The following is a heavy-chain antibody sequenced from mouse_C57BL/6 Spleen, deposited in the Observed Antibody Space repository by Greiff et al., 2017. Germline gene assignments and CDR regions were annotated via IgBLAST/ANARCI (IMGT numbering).Heavy chain of an antibody. J-gene: IGHJ4*01. D-gene: IGHD3-2*02. CDR3: ARSNSSGYVVDY. CDR2: INPNNGGT. Sequence: VQLQQSGPELVKPGASVKIPCKASGYTFTDYNMDWVKQSHGKSLEWIGDINPNNGGTIYNQKFKGKATLTVDKSSSTAYMELRSLTSEDTAVYYCARSNSSGYVVDYWGQGTSVTVSS. V-gene: IGHV1-18*01. CDR1: GYTFTDYN.